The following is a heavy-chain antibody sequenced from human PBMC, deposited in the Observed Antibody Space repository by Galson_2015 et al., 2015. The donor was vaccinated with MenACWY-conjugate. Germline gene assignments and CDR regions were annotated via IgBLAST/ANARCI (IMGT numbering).Heavy chain of an antibody. CDR2: ISKSGSPI. D-gene: IGHD5-18*01. J-gene: IGHJ6*03. CDR1: GFTFTGYE. Sequence: SLRLSCAASGFTFTGYEFNWVRQAPGTGLEWLSYISKSGSPIYYADSVKGRFTISRDNIKKSLFLEMNSLRAGDTGVYYCARVGTGIHQYFYYMDVWGTGTTVTVSS. CDR3: ARVGTGIHQYFYYMDV. V-gene: IGHV3-48*03.